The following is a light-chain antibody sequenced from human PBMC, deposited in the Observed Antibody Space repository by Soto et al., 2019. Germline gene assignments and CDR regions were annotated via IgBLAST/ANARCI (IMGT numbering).Light chain of an antibody. J-gene: IGKJ2*01. Sequence: DFVLTQTPFSLPVTLGQPASISCSSSQSLLLRDENTYLNWFHQRPGQAPRLLIYKIFNRDSGVPDRFSGSGSGTDFTLKISRVEAEDVGVYYCMQASHWPYTFGQGTKLEIK. V-gene: IGKV2-30*02. CDR2: KIF. CDR1: QSLLLRDENTY. CDR3: MQASHWPYT.